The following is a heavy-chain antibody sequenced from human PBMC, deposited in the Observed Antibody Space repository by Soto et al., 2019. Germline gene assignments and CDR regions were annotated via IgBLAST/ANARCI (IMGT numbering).Heavy chain of an antibody. D-gene: IGHD5-18*01. CDR2: ISGSGGST. CDR3: AKTMLWRVDTAMGAFDY. CDR1: GFTFSSYA. J-gene: IGHJ4*02. V-gene: IGHV3-23*01. Sequence: PGGSLRLSCAASGFTFSSYAMSWVRQAPGKGLEWVSAISGSGGSTYYADSVKGRFTISRDNSKNTLYLQMNSLRAEDTAVYYCAKTMLWRVDTAMGAFDYWGQGTLVTVSS.